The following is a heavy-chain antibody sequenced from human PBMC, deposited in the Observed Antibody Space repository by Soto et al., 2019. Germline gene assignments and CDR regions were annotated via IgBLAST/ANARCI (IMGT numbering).Heavy chain of an antibody. V-gene: IGHV3-53*01. D-gene: IGHD2-8*01. CDR2: IYSGGST. CDR3: ARDLVNGEATWEAGYGMDV. CDR1: GFTVSSNY. J-gene: IGHJ6*02. Sequence: GGSLRLSCAASGFTVSSNYMSWVRQAPGKGLEWVSVIYSGGSTYYADSVKGRFTISRDNSKNTLYLQMNSLRAEDTAVYYCARDLVNGEATWEAGYGMDVWGQGTTVTVSS.